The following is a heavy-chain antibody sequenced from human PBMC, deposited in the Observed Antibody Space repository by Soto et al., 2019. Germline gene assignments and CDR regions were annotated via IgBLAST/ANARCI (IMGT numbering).Heavy chain of an antibody. V-gene: IGHV3-23*01. Sequence: EVQLLESGGGLVQPGGSLRLSCAASGFSFSTYIMAWVRQTPGKGLAWVSGVSGGGSNTFYADSVQGRFTISVDNSKNTVYLQMNSLRVEDTAVYYCERWDGYGDVWGQGTLVTVSS. J-gene: IGHJ4*02. D-gene: IGHD4-17*01. CDR1: GFSFSTYI. CDR3: ERWDGYGDV. CDR2: VSGGGSNT.